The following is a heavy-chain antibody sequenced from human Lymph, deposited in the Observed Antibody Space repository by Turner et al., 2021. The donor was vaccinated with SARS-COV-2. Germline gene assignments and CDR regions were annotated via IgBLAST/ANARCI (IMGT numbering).Heavy chain of an antibody. V-gene: IGHV3-11*06. J-gene: IGHJ6*02. CDR3: ARPNGQYSYYGMDI. CDR1: GFTCSDYY. Sequence: QVQLVESGGGLVKPGGSLRLSRAASGFTCSDYYLDCRRRAPGKGLEWVSYISSSSIYTNYADSVKGRFTISRDNAKKSLYRQVNSLRAEDTAVYYCARPNGQYSYYGMDIWGQGTTVTVSS. CDR2: ISSSSIYT.